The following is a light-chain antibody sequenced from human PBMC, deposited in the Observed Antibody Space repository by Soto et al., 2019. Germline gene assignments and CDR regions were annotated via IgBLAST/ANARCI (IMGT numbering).Light chain of an antibody. Sequence: QSVLTQSPSASASLAASVKLTCTLSSGHSSYAIAWHQQQPEKGPRYLMKLNSDGSHRKGDGIPDRFSGSSSGAEHYLTISSLQSEDEADYYCQTWGTGIGVFGGGTKVTVL. J-gene: IGLJ2*01. CDR1: SGHSSYA. CDR2: LNSDGSH. V-gene: IGLV4-69*01. CDR3: QTWGTGIGV.